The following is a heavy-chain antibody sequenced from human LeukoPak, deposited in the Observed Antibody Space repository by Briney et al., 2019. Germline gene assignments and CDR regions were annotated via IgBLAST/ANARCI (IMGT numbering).Heavy chain of an antibody. J-gene: IGHJ4*02. CDR2: IYTSGSI. CDR3: VRGSKSSYGSAYYPDY. V-gene: IGHV4-4*07. CDR1: GASIRNSF. D-gene: IGHD3-22*01. Sequence: SETLSLTFSVSGASIRNSFSSWIRQPAGKGLEWIGRIYTSGSIDYNPSLRSRVTMSVDTSRNQFSLKLTSVTAADTAVYYCVRGSKSSYGSAYYPDYWGQGTLVTVSS.